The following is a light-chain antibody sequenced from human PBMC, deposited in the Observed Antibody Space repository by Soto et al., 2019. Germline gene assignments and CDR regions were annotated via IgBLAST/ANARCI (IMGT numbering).Light chain of an antibody. Sequence: EMVLTQSPGTLSLSLGERATLSCRASQSLRTNSLARYQQKPGQAPRLLISGVYSRAAGIPDRFSGSGSGTDLTITISRLEPEDFEVYDCQQYDTSPRTFGQGTKVDI. J-gene: IGKJ1*01. CDR3: QQYDTSPRT. V-gene: IGKV3-20*01. CDR1: QSLRTNS. CDR2: GVY.